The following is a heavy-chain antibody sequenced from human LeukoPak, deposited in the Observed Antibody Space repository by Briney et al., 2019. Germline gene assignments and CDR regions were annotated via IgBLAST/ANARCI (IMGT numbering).Heavy chain of an antibody. CDR2: IYYTGNT. J-gene: IGHJ3*01. CDR1: GGSISNYC. D-gene: IGHD6-19*01. Sequence: SETLSLTCTVSGGSISNYCWTWIRQTPGKELEWIGHIYYTGNTNYNPSIKSRLSMSVDTSRNHFSLTLTSVTVADTALYYFATSVGPYGSKNGFDVWGPGTMVTVSS. CDR3: ATSVGPYGSKNGFDV. V-gene: IGHV4-59*08.